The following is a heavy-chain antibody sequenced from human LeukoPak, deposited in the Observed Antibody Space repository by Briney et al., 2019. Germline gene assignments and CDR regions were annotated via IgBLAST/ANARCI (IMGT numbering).Heavy chain of an antibody. CDR2: ISSSSSTI. J-gene: IGHJ5*02. CDR1: GFTFSSYS. D-gene: IGHD3-3*01. CDR3: ARDRDFWILSWFDP. Sequence: GGSLRLSCAASGFTFSSYSMNWVRQAPGKGLEWVSYISSSSSTIYYADSVKGRFTISRDNAKNSLYLQMNSLRAEDTAVYYCARDRDFWILSWFDPWGQGTLVTVSS. V-gene: IGHV3-48*01.